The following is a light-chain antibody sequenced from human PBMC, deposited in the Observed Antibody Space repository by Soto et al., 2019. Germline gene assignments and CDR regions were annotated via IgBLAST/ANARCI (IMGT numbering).Light chain of an antibody. V-gene: IGLV2-14*01. CDR3: SSYTSSSIPYV. CDR1: SSDVGGYNY. Sequence: QSVLTQPASVSGSPGQSITISCTGTSSDVGGYNYVSWYQQHPGKAPKLMIYDVSNRPSGVSNRFSGSKSGNTASLTISGLQAEDEADYYCSSYTSSSIPYVFGTGTKGTVL. J-gene: IGLJ1*01. CDR2: DVS.